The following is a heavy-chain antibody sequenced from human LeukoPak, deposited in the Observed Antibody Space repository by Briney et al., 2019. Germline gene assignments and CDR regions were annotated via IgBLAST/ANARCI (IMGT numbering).Heavy chain of an antibody. V-gene: IGHV4-39*01. CDR2: IYYSGST. J-gene: IGHJ4*02. D-gene: IGHD1-26*01. CDR3: ARSRIGGSYIYYFDY. Sequence: PSETLSLTCTVSGGSISSSSYYWGWIRQPRGKGLEWIGSIYYSGSTYYNPSLKSRFTISVDTSKNQFSLKLSSVTAADTAVYYCARSRIGGSYIYYFDYWGQGTLVTVSS. CDR1: GGSISSSSYY.